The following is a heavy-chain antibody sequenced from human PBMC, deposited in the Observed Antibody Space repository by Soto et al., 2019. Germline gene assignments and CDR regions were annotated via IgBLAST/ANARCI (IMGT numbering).Heavy chain of an antibody. J-gene: IGHJ4*02. Sequence: QVQLVQSGAEVKKPGSSVKVSCKASGGTFSSYTISWVRQAPGQGLEWMGRIIPILGIANYAQKFQGRVTIIADKSTSTAYMELSSLRSEDTAVYYCARERYCGGDCYSPYFDYWGQGTLVTVSS. D-gene: IGHD2-21*01. CDR3: ARERYCGGDCYSPYFDY. CDR2: IIPILGIA. CDR1: GGTFSSYT. V-gene: IGHV1-69*08.